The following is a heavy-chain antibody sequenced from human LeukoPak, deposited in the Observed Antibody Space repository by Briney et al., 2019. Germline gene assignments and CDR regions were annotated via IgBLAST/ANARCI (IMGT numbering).Heavy chain of an antibody. J-gene: IGHJ4*02. Sequence: SETLSLTCAVYGGSFSGYYWSWIRQPPGKGLEWIGEINHSGSTNYNPSLKSRVTISVDTSKNPFSLKLSSVTPPDTAVYYCAKGPHYYYGSGSYSYFDYWGQGTLVTVSS. D-gene: IGHD3-10*01. CDR2: INHSGST. V-gene: IGHV4-34*01. CDR1: GGSFSGYY. CDR3: AKGPHYYYGSGSYSYFDY.